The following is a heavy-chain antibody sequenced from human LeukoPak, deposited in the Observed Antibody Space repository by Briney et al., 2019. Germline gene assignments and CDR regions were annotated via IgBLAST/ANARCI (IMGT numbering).Heavy chain of an antibody. CDR3: ARHSGSRRFDP. Sequence: SETLSLTCTVSGDSLSSYYWSWIRQSPGEGRGWVGYIHHDVSTSYNPSLRSRVTISLDRSKNHFSLRLTSVTAADTAVYHCARHSGSRRFDPRGQGSLVTVSP. D-gene: IGHD1-26*01. V-gene: IGHV4-59*08. CDR1: GDSLSSYY. J-gene: IGHJ5*02. CDR2: IHHDVST.